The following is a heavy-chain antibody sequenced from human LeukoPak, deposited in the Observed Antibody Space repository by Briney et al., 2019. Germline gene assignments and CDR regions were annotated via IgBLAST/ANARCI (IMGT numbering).Heavy chain of an antibody. J-gene: IGHJ6*02. CDR2: IIPILGIA. CDR1: GYTFTSYG. CDR3: ARDHWVSSDSVWSYYGMDV. D-gene: IGHD6-19*01. V-gene: IGHV1-69*04. Sequence: ASVKVSCKASGYTFTSYGISWVRQAPGQGLEWMGRIIPILGIANYAQKFQGRVTITADKSTSTAYMELSSLRSEDTAVYYCARDHWVSSDSVWSYYGMDVWGQGTTVIVSS.